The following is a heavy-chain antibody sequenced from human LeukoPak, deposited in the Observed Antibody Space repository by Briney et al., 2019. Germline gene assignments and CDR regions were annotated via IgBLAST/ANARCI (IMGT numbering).Heavy chain of an antibody. CDR2: ISAYNGNT. D-gene: IGHD4-23*01. V-gene: IGHV1-18*01. J-gene: IGHJ4*02. Sequence: ASVRVSCKASGYTFSIYGFSWVRQAPGQGLEWMGWISAYNGNTNYAQKFQGRVTMTTDTSTSTAHMELRSLRSDDTAVYYCARQGYSGHSQGAADYWGQGTLVTVSS. CDR1: GYTFSIYG. CDR3: ARQGYSGHSQGAADY.